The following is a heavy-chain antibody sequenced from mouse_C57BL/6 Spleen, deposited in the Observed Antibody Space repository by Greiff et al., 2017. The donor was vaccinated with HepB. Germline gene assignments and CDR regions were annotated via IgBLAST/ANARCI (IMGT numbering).Heavy chain of an antibody. D-gene: IGHD1-1*01. CDR3: ESGNYRGSHSGDIED. Sequence: VQLQQSGAGLVLPGASVKLSCKASGYTFTSYWMHWVKQSPGQGLEWIGEIDTSDSYTYYNHKFKGKSTLTVDNSSNTAYMQLSSLTSEDTAVYYCESGNYRGSHSGDIEDWGTGTPVTVSP. J-gene: IGHJ1*03. CDR1: GYTFTSYW. CDR2: IDTSDSYT. V-gene: IGHV1-69*01.